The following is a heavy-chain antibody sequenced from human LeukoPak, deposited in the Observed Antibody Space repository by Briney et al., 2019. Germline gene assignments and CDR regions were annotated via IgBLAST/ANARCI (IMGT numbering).Heavy chain of an antibody. Sequence: SETLSFTCTVSGGSISDYYWSWIRQPPGKGLDWIGYLHYSGSTSYNPSLKSRVTISVDTSKNQFSLKLSSVTAADTAVYYCARYEAGGSALDSWGQGTLVTVSS. D-gene: IGHD2-15*01. J-gene: IGHJ4*02. CDR2: LHYSGST. CDR3: ARYEAGGSALDS. V-gene: IGHV4-59*01. CDR1: GGSISDYY.